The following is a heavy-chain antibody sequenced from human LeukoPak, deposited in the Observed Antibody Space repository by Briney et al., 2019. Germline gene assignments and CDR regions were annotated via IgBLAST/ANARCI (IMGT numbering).Heavy chain of an antibody. Sequence: SVKVSCKASGGTFSSYAISWVRQAPGQGLEWMGRIIPILGIANYAQKFQGRVTITADKSTSTAHMELSSLRSEDTAVYYCARVPRNTAMVTFWFDPWGQGTLVTVSS. V-gene: IGHV1-69*04. CDR2: IIPILGIA. D-gene: IGHD5-18*01. J-gene: IGHJ5*02. CDR3: ARVPRNTAMVTFWFDP. CDR1: GGTFSSYA.